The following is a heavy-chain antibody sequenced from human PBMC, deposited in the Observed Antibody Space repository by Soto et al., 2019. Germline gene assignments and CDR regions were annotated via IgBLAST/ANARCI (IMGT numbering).Heavy chain of an antibody. V-gene: IGHV4-4*02. CDR2: ISHGGST. J-gene: IGHJ4*02. CDR1: GGSINSSYW. CDR3: AREVSGIQAFDY. D-gene: IGHD1-20*01. Sequence: QVQLQESGPGLVKPSETLSLTCVVSGGSINSSYWWNWVRQPPGKGLEWIGEISHGGSTNFNPSRRRRATISADKSKNHLSLKLDSVTAADTAVYYCAREVSGIQAFDYWGQGTLVTVSS.